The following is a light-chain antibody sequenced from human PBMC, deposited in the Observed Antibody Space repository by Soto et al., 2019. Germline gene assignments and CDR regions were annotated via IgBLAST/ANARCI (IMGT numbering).Light chain of an antibody. CDR3: SSYTISAADV. CDR1: SSDIGAYNF. Sequence: QSALTQPASVSGFPGRSITISCTGTSSDIGAYNFVSWYQQHPGKAPKLMICDVSNRPSGVSNRFSGSKSGDTASLTISGLQAEDEADYYCSSYTISAADVFGTGTKVTVL. V-gene: IGLV2-14*03. CDR2: DVS. J-gene: IGLJ1*01.